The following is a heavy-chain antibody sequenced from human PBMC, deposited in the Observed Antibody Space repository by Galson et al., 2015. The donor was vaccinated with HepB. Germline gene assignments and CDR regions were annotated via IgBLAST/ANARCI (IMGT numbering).Heavy chain of an antibody. D-gene: IGHD2-21*02. CDR3: ASHCGGDCSDAFDI. CDR1: GFTFSSYS. V-gene: IGHV3-21*01. Sequence: SLRLSCAASGFTFSSYSMNWVRQAPGKGLEWVSSISSSSSYIYYADSVKGRFTISRDNAKNSLYLQMNSLRAEDTAVYYCASHCGGDCSDAFDIWGQGTMVTVSS. J-gene: IGHJ3*02. CDR2: ISSSSSYI.